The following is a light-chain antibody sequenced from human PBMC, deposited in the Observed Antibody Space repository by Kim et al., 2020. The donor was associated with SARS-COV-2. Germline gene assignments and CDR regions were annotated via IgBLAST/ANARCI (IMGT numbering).Light chain of an antibody. V-gene: IGKV3-11*01. CDR1: QSVSNY. J-gene: IGKJ2*01. CDR3: QQRTSSPPMYT. CDR2: DAS. Sequence: PGESATLYCRASQSVSNYLAWYQQRPGQPPRLLIYDASNRATGIPARFSGSGSGADFTLTISSLEPEDVAVYYCQQRTSSPPMYTFGQGTKLEI.